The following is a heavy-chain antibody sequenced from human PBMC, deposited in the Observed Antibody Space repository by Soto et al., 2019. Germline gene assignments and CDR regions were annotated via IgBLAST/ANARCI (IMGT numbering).Heavy chain of an antibody. CDR2: INAGNGNT. CDR3: ARSIVVGTALDY. V-gene: IGHV1-3*05. Sequence: QVQLVQSGAEEKKPGASVKVSCKASGYTFTSYAMHWVRQAPGQRLEWMGWINAGNGNTKYSQKFQGRVTITRDTSASTAYMELSSLRSEDTAVYYCARSIVVGTALDYWRQGTLVTVSS. CDR1: GYTFTSYA. J-gene: IGHJ4*02. D-gene: IGHD2-21*02.